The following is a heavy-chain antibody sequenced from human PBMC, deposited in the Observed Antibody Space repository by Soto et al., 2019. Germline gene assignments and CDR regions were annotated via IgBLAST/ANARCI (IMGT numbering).Heavy chain of an antibody. D-gene: IGHD2-2*01. V-gene: IGHV3-23*01. Sequence: GGSLRLSCAASGFTFSSYAMSWVRQAPGKGLEWVSAISGSGGSTYYADSVKGRFPISRDNSKNTLYLQMNSLRAEDTAVYYCAKYCSSTSCYFDYWGQGTLVTVSS. CDR1: GFTFSSYA. CDR2: ISGSGGST. CDR3: AKYCSSTSCYFDY. J-gene: IGHJ4*02.